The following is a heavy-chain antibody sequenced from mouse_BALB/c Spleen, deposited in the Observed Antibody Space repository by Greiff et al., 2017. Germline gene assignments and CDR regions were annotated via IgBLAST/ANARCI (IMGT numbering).Heavy chain of an antibody. CDR2: ISYSGST. CDR3: ARGTGTFPFAY. D-gene: IGHD4-1*01. Sequence: EVKLVESGPGLVKPSQSLSLTCTVTGYSITSDYAWYWLRQSPGNKLEWMGFISYSGSTSYNPSLKSRISITRDTSKNQFFLQLNSVTTEDTATYYCARGTGTFPFAYWGQGTLVTVSA. V-gene: IGHV3-2*02. J-gene: IGHJ3*01. CDR1: GYSITSDYA.